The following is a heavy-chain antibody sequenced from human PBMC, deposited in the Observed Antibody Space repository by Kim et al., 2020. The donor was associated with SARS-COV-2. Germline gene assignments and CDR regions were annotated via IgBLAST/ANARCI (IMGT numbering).Heavy chain of an antibody. J-gene: IGHJ6*02. CDR1: GFTFSSYG. Sequence: GGSLRLSCAASGFTFSSYGMHWVRQAPGKGLEWVAVISYDGSNKYYADSVKGRFTISRDNSKNTLYLQMNSLRAEDTAVYYCAKDLSGSYYRDSYYYYGMDVWGQGTTVTVSS. D-gene: IGHD1-26*01. CDR3: AKDLSGSYYRDSYYYYGMDV. V-gene: IGHV3-30*18. CDR2: ISYDGSNK.